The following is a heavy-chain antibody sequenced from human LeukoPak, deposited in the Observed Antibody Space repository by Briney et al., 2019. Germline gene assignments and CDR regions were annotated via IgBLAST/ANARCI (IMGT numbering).Heavy chain of an antibody. CDR2: ISGSGGST. D-gene: IGHD1-26*01. Sequence: GGSLRLSCAASGFTFSSYSMSWVRQAPGKGLEWVSAISGSGGSTYYADSVKGRFTISRDNSKNTLYLQMNSLRAEDTAVYYCAKGRDYSGSYGYFDCWGQGTLVTVSS. CDR1: GFTFSSYS. V-gene: IGHV3-23*01. CDR3: AKGRDYSGSYGYFDC. J-gene: IGHJ4*02.